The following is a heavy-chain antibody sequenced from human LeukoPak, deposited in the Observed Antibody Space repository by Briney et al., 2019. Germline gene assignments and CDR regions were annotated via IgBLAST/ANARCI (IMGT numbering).Heavy chain of an antibody. J-gene: IGHJ5*02. V-gene: IGHV3-74*01. CDR1: GFTFSSYW. Sequence: GGSLRLSCVVSGFTFSSYWMHWVRQAPGKGLVWVSRINSDGSSTSYADSVKGRFTISRDNAKNTLYLQMNSLRAEDTAVYYCARVLIFGEFRWFDPWGQGTLVTVSS. CDR3: ARVLIFGEFRWFDP. CDR2: INSDGSST. D-gene: IGHD3-10*01.